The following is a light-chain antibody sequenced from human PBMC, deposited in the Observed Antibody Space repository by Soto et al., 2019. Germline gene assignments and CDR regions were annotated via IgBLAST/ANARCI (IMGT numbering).Light chain of an antibody. CDR1: QSVSRSY. V-gene: IGKV3-20*01. Sequence: EIVLTQSPCTLSLSPGDRATLSCRASQSVSRSYLGWYQQKPGQAPRLLMYGASIRAAGVPDRFSGSGSGTEVTLTIRRLEPEDFAVWESTGTFGQGTKVDIK. CDR2: GAS. J-gene: IGKJ1*01. CDR3: TGT.